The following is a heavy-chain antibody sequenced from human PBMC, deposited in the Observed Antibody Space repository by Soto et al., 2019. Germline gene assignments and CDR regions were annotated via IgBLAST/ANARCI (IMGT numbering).Heavy chain of an antibody. D-gene: IGHD2-15*01. CDR3: ARDGGYCSGGSCYYFDY. J-gene: IGHJ4*02. CDR1: GFTFSSYA. CDR2: ISYDGSNK. Sequence: GGSLRLSCAASGFTFSSYAMYWVRQAPGKGLEWVAVISYDGSNKYYADSVKGRFTISRDNSKNTLYLQMNSLRAEDTAVYYCARDGGYCSGGSCYYFDYWGKGTLVTAPQ. V-gene: IGHV3-30-3*01.